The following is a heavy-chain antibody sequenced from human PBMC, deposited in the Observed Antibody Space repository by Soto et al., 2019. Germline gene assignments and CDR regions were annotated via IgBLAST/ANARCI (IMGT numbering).Heavy chain of an antibody. Sequence: PGGSLRLSCASSWFTFMSYGMHWVRQAPGKGLEWVAIISDDGSNKDHADSVKGRFTISRDNPKNTLYLQINSLRAEDTAVYYCAKARGSNGMDVWGQGTTGTVSS. J-gene: IGHJ6*02. V-gene: IGHV3-30*18. CDR1: WFTFMSYG. CDR2: ISDDGSNK. D-gene: IGHD2-15*01. CDR3: AKARGSNGMDV.